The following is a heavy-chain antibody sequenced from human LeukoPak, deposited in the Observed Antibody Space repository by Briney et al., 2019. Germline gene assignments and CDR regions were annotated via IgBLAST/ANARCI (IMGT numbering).Heavy chain of an antibody. D-gene: IGHD6-13*01. Sequence: GGSLRLSCAASGFSFTNYAMSWVRQAPGKGLEWVSGVSSSGGSTYYADSVKGRFTISRDNSKNTLYLQMNSLRAEDTAAYYCTKLGIAASDYWGQGTLVTVSS. CDR3: TKLGIAASDY. V-gene: IGHV3-23*01. CDR2: VSSSGGST. J-gene: IGHJ4*02. CDR1: GFSFTNYA.